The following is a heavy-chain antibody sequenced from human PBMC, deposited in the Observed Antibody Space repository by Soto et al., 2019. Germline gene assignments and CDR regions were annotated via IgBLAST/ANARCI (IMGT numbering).Heavy chain of an antibody. V-gene: IGHV3-74*01. Sequence: GGSLRLSCAASGCSFGSNWMHWVRQAPGKGLLWVSRISGDGSSTYYADSVKGRFTISRDNSKNTLYLQMNSLRAEDTAVYYCAKEKISTSCCNWFDPWGQGTLVTVSS. CDR2: ISGDGSST. CDR1: GCSFGSNW. J-gene: IGHJ5*02. CDR3: AKEKISTSCCNWFDP. D-gene: IGHD2-2*01.